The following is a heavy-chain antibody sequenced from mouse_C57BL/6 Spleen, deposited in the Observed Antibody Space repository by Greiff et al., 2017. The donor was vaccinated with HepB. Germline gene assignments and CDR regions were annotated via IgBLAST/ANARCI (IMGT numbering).Heavy chain of an antibody. D-gene: IGHD2-5*01. CDR1: GFTFSSYA. J-gene: IGHJ2*01. V-gene: IGHV5-4*03. CDR3: ARGAYYSNYVDY. CDR2: ISDGGSYT. Sequence: DVKLVESGGGLVKPGGSLKLSCAASGFTFSSYAMSWVRQTPEKRLEWVATISDGGSYTYYPDNVKGRFTISRDNAKNNLYLQMSHLKSEDTAMYYCARGAYYSNYVDYWGQGTTLTVSS.